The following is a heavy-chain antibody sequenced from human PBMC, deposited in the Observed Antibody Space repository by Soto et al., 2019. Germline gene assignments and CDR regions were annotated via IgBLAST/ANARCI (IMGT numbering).Heavy chain of an antibody. CDR1: GFTFSTYG. V-gene: IGHV3-33*01. CDR2: VWSDGSKE. Sequence: GGSLRLSSAASGFTFSTYGVHWVRQAPGKGLEWVAVVWSDGSKEFYADSVKGRFTISRDNSKNTVYLQMNSLRAEDTAVYYCAGRSSGTHGVDYWGQGTMVTVSS. D-gene: IGHD1-26*01. CDR3: AGRSSGTHGVDY. J-gene: IGHJ4*02.